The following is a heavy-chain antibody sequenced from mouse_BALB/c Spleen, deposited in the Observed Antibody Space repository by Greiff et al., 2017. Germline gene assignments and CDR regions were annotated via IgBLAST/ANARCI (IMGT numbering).Heavy chain of an antibody. V-gene: IGHV5-17*02. CDR1: GFTFSSFG. CDR3: ASNYGNYVGFAY. Sequence: EVKLVESGGGLVQPGGSRKLSCAASGFTFSSFGMHWVRQAPEKGLEWVAYISSGSSTIYYADTVKGRFTISRDNPKNTLFLQMTSLRSEDTAMYYCASNYGNYVGFAYWGQGTLVTVSA. D-gene: IGHD2-1*01. CDR2: ISSGSSTI. J-gene: IGHJ3*01.